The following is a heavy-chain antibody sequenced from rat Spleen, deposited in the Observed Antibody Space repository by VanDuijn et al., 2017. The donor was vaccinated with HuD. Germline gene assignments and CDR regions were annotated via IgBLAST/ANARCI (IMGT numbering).Heavy chain of an antibody. CDR1: GLRFSNYD. CDR2: ISYDGTAT. Sequence: EVQLVESGGGAVQPGRSMKLSCAASGLRFSNYDMAWVRQAPTKGLEWVASISYDGTATYYRDSVKGRFTLSRDNAKSTLYLQMDSLGSEDTATYYCARRHYGYTDYFDYWGQGVMVTVSS. CDR3: ARRHYGYTDYFDY. J-gene: IGHJ2*01. V-gene: IGHV5-25*01. D-gene: IGHD1-11*01.